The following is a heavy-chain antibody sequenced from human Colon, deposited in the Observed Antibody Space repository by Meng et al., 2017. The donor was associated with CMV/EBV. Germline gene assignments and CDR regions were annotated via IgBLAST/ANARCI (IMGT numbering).Heavy chain of an antibody. V-gene: IGHV3-23*01. CDR3: AKASCSSTTCPYRGDYYYYYIMDV. Sequence: GESLKISCAAPGFTISTYAMTWVRQAPGKGLEWVSAISESGYDTYHADSVKGRFTISRDHSKNTLYLEMNSLRAEDTAEYYCAKASCSSTTCPYRGDYYYYYIMDVWGQGTAVTVSS. CDR1: GFTISTYA. CDR2: ISESGYDT. J-gene: IGHJ6*02. D-gene: IGHD2-2*01.